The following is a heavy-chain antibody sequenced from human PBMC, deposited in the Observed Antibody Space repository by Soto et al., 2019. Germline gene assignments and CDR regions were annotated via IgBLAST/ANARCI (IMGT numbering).Heavy chain of an antibody. D-gene: IGHD3-3*01. CDR1: GFTFSSYG. Sequence: QVHLVESGGGVVQPGRSLRLSCAASGFTFSSYGMHWVRQAPGKGLEWVAVIRYDGSNKYYADSVKGRFTISRDNSKNTLYLQMNSLRAEHTAVYYCARNYDFWSGYTAPWFDPWGQGTLVTVSS. J-gene: IGHJ5*02. CDR3: ARNYDFWSGYTAPWFDP. CDR2: IRYDGSNK. V-gene: IGHV3-33*01.